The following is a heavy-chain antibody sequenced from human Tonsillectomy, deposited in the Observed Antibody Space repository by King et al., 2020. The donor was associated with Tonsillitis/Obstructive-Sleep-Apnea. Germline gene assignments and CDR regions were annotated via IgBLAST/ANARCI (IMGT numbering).Heavy chain of an antibody. CDR1: GYTFTDYG. CDR3: ARGGELLYFDY. J-gene: IGHJ4*02. CDR2: INPGDGNT. D-gene: IGHD3-16*01. V-gene: IGHV1-3*01. Sequence: VQLVQSGAEVKKPGASVKVSCKASGYTFTDYGVHWVRQAPGQGLEWMGWINPGDGNTKYSQRFQGRVTITSDTSASTAYRELSSRRSEDPAVYYCARGGELLYFDYWGQGALVTVPS.